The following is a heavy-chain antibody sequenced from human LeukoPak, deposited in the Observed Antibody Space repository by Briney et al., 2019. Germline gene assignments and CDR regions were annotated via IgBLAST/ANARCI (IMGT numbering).Heavy chain of an antibody. CDR3: ARERRLYFDWVYHWYFDL. Sequence: SETLSLTCTVSGGSISSSSHYWGWIRQPPGKGLEWIGSFDYSGSTYYNPSLKSRVTISVDTSKNQFSLKLSSVTAADTAVYYCARERRLYFDWVYHWYFDLWGRGTLVTVSS. CDR2: FDYSGST. V-gene: IGHV4-39*07. CDR1: GGSISSSSHY. J-gene: IGHJ2*01. D-gene: IGHD3-9*01.